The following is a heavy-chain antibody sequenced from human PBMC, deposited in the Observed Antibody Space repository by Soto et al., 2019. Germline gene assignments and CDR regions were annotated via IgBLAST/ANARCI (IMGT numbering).Heavy chain of an antibody. V-gene: IGHV3-23*01. CDR1: GFTFSSYA. J-gene: IGHJ6*02. Sequence: GGSLRLSCAASGFTFSSYAMSWVRQTPGKGLEWVSTLSGSGGTTYYADSVKGQFTISRDNSKSTLYLQMNSLRAEDTAVYYCAREGFRGVMSYYGMDVRGQGTTVTVSS. CDR2: LSGSGGTT. D-gene: IGHD3-16*01. CDR3: AREGFRGVMSYYGMDV.